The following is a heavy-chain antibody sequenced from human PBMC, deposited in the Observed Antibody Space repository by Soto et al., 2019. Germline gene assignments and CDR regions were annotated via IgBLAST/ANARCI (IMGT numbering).Heavy chain of an antibody. J-gene: IGHJ6*02. V-gene: IGHV3-30*14. CDR1: GFTFSSYA. CDR3: ATARDYYYYAVDV. Sequence: GGSLRLSCAASGFTFSSYAMHWVRQAPGKGLEWVAVISYDGSNKYYADSVKGRFTISRDNSKNTLYLQMNSLRAEDTAVYYCATARDYYYYAVDVWGQGTTVTVSS. CDR2: ISYDGSNK.